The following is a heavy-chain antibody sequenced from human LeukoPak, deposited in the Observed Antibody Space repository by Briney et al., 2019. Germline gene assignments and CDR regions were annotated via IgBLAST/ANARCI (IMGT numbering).Heavy chain of an antibody. CDR1: GGSVSSSSDY. CDR2: IYYSGST. CDR3: ARVGMITFGGVIVFDY. V-gene: IGHV4-61*01. J-gene: IGHJ4*02. D-gene: IGHD3-16*02. Sequence: PSETLSLTCTVSGGSVSSSSDYWNWTRQPPGKGLEWIGYIYYSGSTNYNPSLKSRVTISVDTSKNQFSLKLNSVTAADTAVYYCARVGMITFGGVIVFDYWGQGTLVTVSS.